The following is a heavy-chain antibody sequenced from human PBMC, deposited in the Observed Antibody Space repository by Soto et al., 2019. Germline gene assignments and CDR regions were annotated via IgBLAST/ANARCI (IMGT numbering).Heavy chain of an antibody. D-gene: IGHD2-15*01. J-gene: IGHJ4*02. CDR3: ARMTYCSGGSCSDY. CDR1: GFSLSNARMG. V-gene: IGHV2-26*01. Sequence: QVTLKESGPVLVNPTETLTLTCTVSGFSLSNARMGVSWIRQPPGKALEWLAHIFSNDEKSYSTSLKSRLTISKDTSKSQVVLTMTNMDPVDTATYYCARMTYCSGGSCSDYWGQGTLVTVSS. CDR2: IFSNDEK.